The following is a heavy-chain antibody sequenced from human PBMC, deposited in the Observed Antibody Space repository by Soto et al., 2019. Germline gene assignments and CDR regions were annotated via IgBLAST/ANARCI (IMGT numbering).Heavy chain of an antibody. CDR3: AKRRGAGGHFDY. CDR1: GFTFSTYA. CDR2: VSSGGGT. Sequence: EVELLESGGGLVQPEGSLRLSCAASGFTFSTYAMGWARQAPGKGLEWVSVVSSGGGTHYADSVKGRFTVSRDNSKNTLSLQMNSLRADDTAVYYCAKRRGAGGHFDYWGQGALVTVSS. J-gene: IGHJ4*02. D-gene: IGHD2-15*01. V-gene: IGHV3-23*01.